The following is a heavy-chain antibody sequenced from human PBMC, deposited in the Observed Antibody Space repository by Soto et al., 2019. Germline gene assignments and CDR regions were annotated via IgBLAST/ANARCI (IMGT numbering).Heavy chain of an antibody. CDR1: GGSFSGYY. CDR3: ARSEGKSSSWYFYYYYGMDV. V-gene: IGHV4-34*01. Sequence: SETLSLTCAVYGGSFSGYYWSWIRQPPGKGLEWIGEINHSGSTNYNPSLKSRVTISVDTSKNQFSLKLSSVTAADTAVYYCARSEGKSSSWYFYYYYGMDVWGQGTTVTVSS. D-gene: IGHD6-13*01. CDR2: INHSGST. J-gene: IGHJ6*02.